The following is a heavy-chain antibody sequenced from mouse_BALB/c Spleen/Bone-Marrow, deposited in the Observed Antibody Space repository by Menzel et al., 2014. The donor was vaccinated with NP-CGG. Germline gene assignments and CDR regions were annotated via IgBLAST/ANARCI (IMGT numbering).Heavy chain of an antibody. Sequence: EVQLQQSGPELVKPGASVKISCKASGYTFTDYNMHWVKQSHGKGLEWIGYIYPYNGGTGYNQKFKSKATLTVDNSSSTAYMELRSLTSEDSAVYYCARSEGYDYDWFAYWGQGTLVTVSA. CDR2: IYPYNGGT. D-gene: IGHD2-4*01. CDR1: GYTFTDYN. V-gene: IGHV1S29*02. CDR3: ARSEGYDYDWFAY. J-gene: IGHJ3*01.